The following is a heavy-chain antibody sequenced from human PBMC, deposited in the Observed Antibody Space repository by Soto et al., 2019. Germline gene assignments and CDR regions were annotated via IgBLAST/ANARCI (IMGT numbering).Heavy chain of an antibody. CDR1: GFISSSYW. D-gene: IGHD3-3*01. CDR3: ARGVNGYYDVDY. Sequence: EVQLVESGGNVLQPGGSLRLSCAASGFISSSYWMHWVRQAPGKGLVWVSGINRDGSRTDYADSVKGRFAVSRDNAKNTVLLQMNSLRADDTAVYYCARGVNGYYDVDYWGQGTLVTVSS. J-gene: IGHJ4*02. CDR2: INRDGSRT. V-gene: IGHV3-74*01.